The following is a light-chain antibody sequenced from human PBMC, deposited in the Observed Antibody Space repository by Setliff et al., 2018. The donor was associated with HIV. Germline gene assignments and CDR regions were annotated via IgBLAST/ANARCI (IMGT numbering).Light chain of an antibody. J-gene: IGKJ2*01. V-gene: IGKV4-1*01. CDR1: QSVLYSSNNKNY. CDR3: QQYHTAPET. Sequence: DIVMTQSPDSLAVSLGERATINCKSSQSVLYSSNNKNYLAWYQQKPGQPPKLLIYWASTRKSGVPDRFSGSGSGTDFTLTINSLQAEDVAVYYCQQYHTAPETVGQGTKVDIK. CDR2: WAS.